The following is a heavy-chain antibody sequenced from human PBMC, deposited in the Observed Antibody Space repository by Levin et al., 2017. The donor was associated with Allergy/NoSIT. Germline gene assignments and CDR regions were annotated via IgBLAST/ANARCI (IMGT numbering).Heavy chain of an antibody. CDR3: AKARGRRTTGTTSAFDS. CDR1: GFTFSSYG. V-gene: IGHV3-30*18. Sequence: TGGSLRLSCAASGFTFSSYGMHWVRQAPGKGLEWVAVISYDGSNKYYADSVKGRFTISRDNSKNTLYLQMNSLRAEDTAVYYCAKARGRRTTGTTSAFDSWGQGTMVTVSS. D-gene: IGHD1-1*01. J-gene: IGHJ3*02. CDR2: ISYDGSNK.